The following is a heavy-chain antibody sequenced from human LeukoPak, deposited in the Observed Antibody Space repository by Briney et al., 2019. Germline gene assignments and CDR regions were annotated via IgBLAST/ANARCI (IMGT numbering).Heavy chain of an antibody. CDR2: IYPGDSNT. J-gene: IGHJ5*02. Sequence: GESLKISCKGSEYSFTNYWIGWVRQMPGKGLEWLGMIYPGDSNTRYSPSFQGHVTFSADKSISTAYLQWSSLKASDTAMYYCARHQGYFDPWGQGTLVTVSS. D-gene: IGHD3-22*01. CDR1: EYSFTNYW. CDR3: ARHQGYFDP. V-gene: IGHV5-51*01.